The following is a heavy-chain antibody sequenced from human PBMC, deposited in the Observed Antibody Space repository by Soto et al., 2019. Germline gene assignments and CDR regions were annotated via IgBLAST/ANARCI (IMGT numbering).Heavy chain of an antibody. D-gene: IGHD3-3*01. CDR1: GYTFTGYY. CDR3: ARGYYDFYYMDV. J-gene: IGHJ6*03. CDR2: INPNSGGT. Sequence: GASVKVSCKAAGYTFTGYYMHWVRQAPGQGLEWMGWINPNSGGTNYAQKFQGWVTMTRDTSISTAYMELSRLRSDDTAVYYCARGYYDFYYMDVWGKGTTVTVSS. V-gene: IGHV1-2*04.